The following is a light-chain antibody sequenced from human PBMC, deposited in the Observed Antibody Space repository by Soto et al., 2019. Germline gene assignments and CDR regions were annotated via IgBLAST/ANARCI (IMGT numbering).Light chain of an antibody. V-gene: IGLV2-23*01. Sequence: QSALTQPASVSGSPGQSITISCTGTSSDLGTYNLVSWYQQHPGKAPKLTIYEATKRPSGVSNRFSGSKSGNTASLTISGLQAEDEADYSCCSYGGGRNLVFGGGTKVTVL. J-gene: IGLJ3*02. CDR1: SSDLGTYNL. CDR2: EAT. CDR3: CSYGGGRNLV.